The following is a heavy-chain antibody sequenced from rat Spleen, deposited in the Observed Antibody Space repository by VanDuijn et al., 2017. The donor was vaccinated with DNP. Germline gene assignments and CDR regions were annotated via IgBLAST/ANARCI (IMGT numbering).Heavy chain of an antibody. CDR1: GFTFSDYY. CDR3: AREGITTRNYFDY. CDR2: ISYDGSSI. J-gene: IGHJ2*01. Sequence: EVQLVESGGGLVQPGRSLKLSCATSGFTFSDYYMAWVRQAPKKGLEWVASISYDGSSIYYGDSVKGRFTISRDNAEGTLNLQMNSLRSEDTATYYCAREGITTRNYFDYWGQGVMVTVSS. D-gene: IGHD1-10*01. V-gene: IGHV5-22*01.